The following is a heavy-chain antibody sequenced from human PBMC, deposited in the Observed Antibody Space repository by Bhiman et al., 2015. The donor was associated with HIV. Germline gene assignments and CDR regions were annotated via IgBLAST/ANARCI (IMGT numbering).Heavy chain of an antibody. CDR1: GFSFSDHW. CDR3: CDVGAGY. CDR2: AKTRTENHFT. V-gene: IGHV3-72*01. J-gene: IGHJ4*02. Sequence: VQLVESGGGVVQPGRSLRLSCAASGFSFSDHWMDWVRQAPGKGLELIGRAKTRTENHFTEYAASVEGRFTIARDDSKNSVYLQMNSLKTEDTAVYYCCDVGAGYWGQGTLVTVSS. D-gene: IGHD1-26*01.